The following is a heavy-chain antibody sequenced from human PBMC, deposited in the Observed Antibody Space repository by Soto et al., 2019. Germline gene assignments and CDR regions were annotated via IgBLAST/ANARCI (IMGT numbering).Heavy chain of an antibody. Sequence: SVKVSCKASGGTFSSYTISWVRQAPGQGLEWMGRIIPIFGTANYAQKFQGRVTITADESTSTAYMELSSLRSEDTAVYYCAGPPELTRIYYYYGMDVWGQGTTVTVSS. J-gene: IGHJ6*02. V-gene: IGHV1-69*13. D-gene: IGHD1-7*01. CDR2: IIPIFGTA. CDR3: AGPPELTRIYYYYGMDV. CDR1: GGTFSSYT.